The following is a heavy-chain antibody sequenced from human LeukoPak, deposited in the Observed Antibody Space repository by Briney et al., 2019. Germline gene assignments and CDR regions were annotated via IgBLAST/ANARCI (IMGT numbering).Heavy chain of an antibody. Sequence: GGSLRLSCAASGFTFSSYAMHWVRQAPGKGLEWVAVISYDGSNKYYADSVKGRFTISRDNSKNTLYLQMNSLRAEDTAVYYCAGSTWYDSSGYYYWGQGTLVTVSS. CDR2: ISYDGSNK. CDR1: GFTFSSYA. D-gene: IGHD3-22*01. J-gene: IGHJ4*02. V-gene: IGHV3-30-3*01. CDR3: AGSTWYDSSGYYY.